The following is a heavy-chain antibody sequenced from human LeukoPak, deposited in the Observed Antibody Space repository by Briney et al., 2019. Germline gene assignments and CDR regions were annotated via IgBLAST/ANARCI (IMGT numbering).Heavy chain of an antibody. CDR2: ISERGGST. J-gene: IGHJ4*02. CDR1: GITLSNYG. Sequence: GGSLRLSCVVSGITLSNYGMSWVRQAPGKGLEWVSGISERGGSTNYADSVKGRFIISRDNSKNTLYLQMNSLRAEDTALYYCARGRKNDYWGQGTLVTVSS. CDR3: ARGRKNDY. V-gene: IGHV3-23*01.